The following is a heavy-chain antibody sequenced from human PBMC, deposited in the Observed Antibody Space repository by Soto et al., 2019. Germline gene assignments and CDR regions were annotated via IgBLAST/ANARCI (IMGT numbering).Heavy chain of an antibody. CDR2: IRSKANSYAT. V-gene: IGHV3-73*02. J-gene: IGHJ4*02. D-gene: IGHD2-15*01. CDR1: GFTFIGSA. Sequence: EVQLAVSGGGVVQPGGSLKLSCAASGFTFIGSAMHWVRQSSGKGQEWVGRIRSKANSYATAYAAAVKGRYTISRDDSKTTAYLQMNSLKTEDTAVYYCTRHRDYCSGGSCYTPDFDYWGQGTLVTVSS. CDR3: TRHRDYCSGGSCYTPDFDY.